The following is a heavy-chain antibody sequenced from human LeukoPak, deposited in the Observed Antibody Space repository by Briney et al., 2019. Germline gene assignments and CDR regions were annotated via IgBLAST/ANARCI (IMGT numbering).Heavy chain of an antibody. CDR1: GGTFSSYA. J-gene: IGHJ4*02. CDR2: IIPIFGTA. CDR3: ATSQNYDSSGYYYY. Sequence: ASVKVSCKASGGTFSSYAISWVRQAPGQGLEWMGGIIPIFGTANYAQKFQGRVTITADESTSTAYMELSNLRSEDTAVYYCATSQNYDSSGYYYYWGQGTLVTVSS. D-gene: IGHD3-22*01. V-gene: IGHV1-69*13.